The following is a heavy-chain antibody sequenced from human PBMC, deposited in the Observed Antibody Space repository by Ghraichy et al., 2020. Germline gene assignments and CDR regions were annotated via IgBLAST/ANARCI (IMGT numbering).Heavy chain of an antibody. CDR2: IHHSGST. D-gene: IGHD6-19*01. CDR3: ARLIAVAGGEY. V-gene: IGHV4-34*01. J-gene: IGHJ4*02. CDR1: VGSFSGYY. Sequence: SETLSLTCAVYVGSFSGYYWSWIRQPPGKGLEWIGEIHHSGSTNYNPSLKSRVTISVDTSKNQFSLKLSSVTAADTAVYYCARLIAVAGGEYWGQGTRVTVSS.